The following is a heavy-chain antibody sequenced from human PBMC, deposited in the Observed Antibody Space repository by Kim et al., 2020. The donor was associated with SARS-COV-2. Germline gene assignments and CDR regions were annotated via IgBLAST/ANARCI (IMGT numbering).Heavy chain of an antibody. CDR3: ARDRGVQFWHIDS. J-gene: IGHJ4*02. D-gene: IGHD1-1*01. V-gene: IGHV3-33*01. Sequence: YEDIGKGRFTISRDNPKNAVSLQMNSLRGEVTAVYYCARDRGVQFWHIDSWGQGTLVTVSS.